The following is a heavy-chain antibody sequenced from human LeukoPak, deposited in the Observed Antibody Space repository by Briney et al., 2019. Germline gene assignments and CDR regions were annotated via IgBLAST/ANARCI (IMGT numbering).Heavy chain of an antibody. D-gene: IGHD6-19*01. CDR3: ARGYSSGWYGPYYFDY. V-gene: IGHV4-30-4*01. CDR1: GGSISSGDYY. Sequence: SQTLSLTCTVSGGSISSGDYYWSWIRQPPGKGLEWIGYIYYSGSTYYNPSLKSRVTISVDTSKNQFSLKLSSVTAADTAVYYCARGYSSGWYGPYYFDYWGQGTLVTVSS. J-gene: IGHJ4*02. CDR2: IYYSGST.